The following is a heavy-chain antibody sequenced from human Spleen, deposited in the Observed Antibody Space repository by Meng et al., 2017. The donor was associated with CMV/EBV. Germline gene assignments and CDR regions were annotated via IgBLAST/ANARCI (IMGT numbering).Heavy chain of an antibody. D-gene: IGHD3-10*01. CDR2: SNTNTGNP. V-gene: IGHV7-4-1*02. J-gene: IGHJ4*02. Sequence: QIHLVQSGSASKKPGASGNVSCKASGYTFTRYAMNWVRLAPGPGLEWMGWSNTNTGNPTYGQGFTGRFVFSLDTSVSTAYLQISSLRAEDTAVYYCARGQMVRGDFWGQGTLVTVSS. CDR1: GYTFTRYA. CDR3: ARGQMVRGDF.